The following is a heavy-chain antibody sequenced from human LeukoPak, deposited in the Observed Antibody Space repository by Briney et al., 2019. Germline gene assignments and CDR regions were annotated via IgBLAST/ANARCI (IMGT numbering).Heavy chain of an antibody. Sequence: SETLSLTCAVYGGSFIGYYWSWIRQPPGKGLEWIGEINHSVSTNYNPSLKSRVTISVDTSKNQFSLKLSSVAAADTAVYYCATLEMATIGGGFDYWGQGTLVTVSS. CDR3: ATLEMATIGGGFDY. J-gene: IGHJ4*02. CDR1: GGSFIGYY. CDR2: INHSVST. V-gene: IGHV4-34*01. D-gene: IGHD5-24*01.